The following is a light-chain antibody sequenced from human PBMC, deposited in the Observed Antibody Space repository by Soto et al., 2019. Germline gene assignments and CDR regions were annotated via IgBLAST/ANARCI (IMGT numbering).Light chain of an antibody. Sequence: QSVLTQPPSVSGAPGQRVTISCTGTRSNIGAGFDVNWYQQLPGTAPKLLIHGDSHRPSGVPDRFSGSKSGTSASLAITGLQADDEADYCCQSYDSSLKWVFGGGTQLTVL. CDR1: RSNIGAGFD. J-gene: IGLJ2*01. CDR2: GDS. CDR3: QSYDSSLKWV. V-gene: IGLV1-40*01.